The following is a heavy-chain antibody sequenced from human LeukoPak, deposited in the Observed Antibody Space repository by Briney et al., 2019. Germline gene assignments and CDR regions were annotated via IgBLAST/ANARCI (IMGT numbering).Heavy chain of an antibody. CDR3: AKGGHCSSTDCHDGRMDV. D-gene: IGHD2-2*01. Sequence: GGSLRLSCLASVLTFSDYAMSWVRPAPGKGLEWVAVIYGRASHTYYADSVKGRFTISRDNSKNTLYLQMSSLRAEDTAVYSCAKGGHCSSTDCHDGRMDVWGQGTTVTVSS. CDR2: IYGRASHT. CDR1: VLTFSDYA. J-gene: IGHJ6*02. V-gene: IGHV3-23*01.